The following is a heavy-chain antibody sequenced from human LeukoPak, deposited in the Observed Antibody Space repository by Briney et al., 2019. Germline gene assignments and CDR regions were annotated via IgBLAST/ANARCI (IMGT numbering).Heavy chain of an antibody. J-gene: IGHJ4*02. V-gene: IGHV4-59*12. CDR3: ARESGGASGSYFDY. CDR2: IYHSGST. Sequence: SETLSLTCTVSGGSISSYYWSWIRQPAGKGLEWIGYIYHSGSTYYNPSLKSRVTISVDRSKNQFSLKLSSVTAADTAVYYCARESGGASGSYFDYWGQGTLVTVSS. CDR1: GGSISSYY. D-gene: IGHD1-26*01.